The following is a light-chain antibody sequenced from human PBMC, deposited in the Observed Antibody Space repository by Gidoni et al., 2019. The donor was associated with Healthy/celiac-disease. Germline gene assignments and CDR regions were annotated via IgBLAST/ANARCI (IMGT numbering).Light chain of an antibody. CDR1: QSVLYSSNNKNY. Sequence: EIVMTQSPDPLAVSLGERATINCKSSQSVLYSSNNKNYLAWYQQKPGQPPKLLIYWASTRESGVPDRFSGSGSGTDFTLTISSLQAEDVAIYYCQQYYSTPNTFGQGTKLAIK. CDR3: QQYYSTPNT. V-gene: IGKV4-1*01. CDR2: WAS. J-gene: IGKJ2*01.